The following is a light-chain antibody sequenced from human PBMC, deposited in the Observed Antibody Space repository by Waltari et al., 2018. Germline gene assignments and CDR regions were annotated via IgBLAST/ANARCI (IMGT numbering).Light chain of an antibody. CDR2: GAS. CDR3: QQYDKRPPVT. Sequence: IVLTQSPATLSVSPGERATLACRASQGVSDKLAWVQQKPGQAPRLLIFGASTRATGIPARFSGSGSGTEFTLTISSLQSEDFAVYYCQQYDKRPPVTFGGGTKVEIK. V-gene: IGKV3-15*01. CDR1: QGVSDK. J-gene: IGKJ4*01.